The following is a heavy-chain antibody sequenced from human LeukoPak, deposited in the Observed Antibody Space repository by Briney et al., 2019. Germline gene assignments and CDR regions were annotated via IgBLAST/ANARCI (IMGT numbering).Heavy chain of an antibody. J-gene: IGHJ3*02. Sequence: ASVKVSCKASGYTFTSYGISWVRQAPGQGLEWMGWISAYNGNTNYAQKLQGRVTMTTDTSTSTAYLELRSLRSDDTAVYYCARLYSETYYNAFDIWGQGTMVTVSS. V-gene: IGHV1-18*01. CDR2: ISAYNGNT. CDR1: GYTFTSYG. D-gene: IGHD1-26*01. CDR3: ARLYSETYYNAFDI.